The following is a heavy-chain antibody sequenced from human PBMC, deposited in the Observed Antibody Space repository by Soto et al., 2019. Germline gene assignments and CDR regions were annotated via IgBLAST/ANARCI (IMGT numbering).Heavy chain of an antibody. CDR3: AKGGGYGMDV. V-gene: IGHV3-30*18. CDR1: GFTFSSYG. Sequence: QVQLVESGGGVVQPGRSLRLSCAASGFTFSSYGMHWVRQAPGKGLEWVAVISYDGSNKYYADSVKGRFTISRDNSKNTRYLQMNSLRAEDTAVYYCAKGGGYGMDVWGQGTTVTVSS. D-gene: IGHD2-15*01. CDR2: ISYDGSNK. J-gene: IGHJ6*02.